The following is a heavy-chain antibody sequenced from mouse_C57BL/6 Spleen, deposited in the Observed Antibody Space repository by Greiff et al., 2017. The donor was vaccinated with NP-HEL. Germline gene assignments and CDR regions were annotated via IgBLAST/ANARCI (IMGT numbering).Heavy chain of an antibody. Sequence: EVKLMESGGDLVKPGGSLKLSCAASGFTFSSYGMSWVRQTPDKRLEWVATISSGGSYTYYPDSVKGRFTISRDNAKNTLYLQMSSLKSEDTAMYYCARTDTLDYWGQGTTLTVSS. CDR3: ARTDTLDY. J-gene: IGHJ2*01. CDR2: ISSGGSYT. V-gene: IGHV5-6*01. CDR1: GFTFSSYG.